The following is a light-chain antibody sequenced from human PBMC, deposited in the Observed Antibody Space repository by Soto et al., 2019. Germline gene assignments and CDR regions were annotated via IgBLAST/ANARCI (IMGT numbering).Light chain of an antibody. CDR1: SSDVGGYDY. J-gene: IGLJ1*01. V-gene: IGLV2-8*01. Sequence: QSALTQPPSASGSPGQSVTISCTGTSSDVGGYDYVSWYQQHPGKAPKLMIYEVTKRPSGVPARFSGSKSGNAASRTVSGRHAEDEADYYCSSYSGSNNFVFGTGTKLTVL. CDR3: SSYSGSNNFV. CDR2: EVT.